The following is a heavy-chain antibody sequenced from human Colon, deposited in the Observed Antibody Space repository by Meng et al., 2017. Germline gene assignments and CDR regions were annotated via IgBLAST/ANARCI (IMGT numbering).Heavy chain of an antibody. CDR3: AGGYRYDY. D-gene: IGHD5-18*01. J-gene: IGHJ4*02. CDR1: GVSISSGGYY. V-gene: IGHV4-31*03. CDR2: IYYTGNT. Sequence: QVQPQESGPRLVKPSRTLSLTCTVSGVSISSGGYYWTWIRQLPGKGLEWIGYIYYTGNTYYNPSLKSRLSLSIDRSQNQFSLKLSSVTAADTAMYYCAGGYRYDYWGQGTLVTVSS.